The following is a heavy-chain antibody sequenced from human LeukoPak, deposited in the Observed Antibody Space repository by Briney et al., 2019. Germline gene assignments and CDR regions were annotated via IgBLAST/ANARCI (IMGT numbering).Heavy chain of an antibody. Sequence: GASVKVSCKASGGTFSSYAISWVRQAPGQGLEWMGRIIPILGIANYAQKFQGRVTITADKSTSTAYMELSSLRSEDTAVYYCASDRLRYCSSTSCSYYFDYWGQGTLVTVSS. CDR3: ASDRLRYCSSTSCSYYFDY. CDR1: GGTFSSYA. J-gene: IGHJ4*02. V-gene: IGHV1-69*04. CDR2: IIPILGIA. D-gene: IGHD2-2*01.